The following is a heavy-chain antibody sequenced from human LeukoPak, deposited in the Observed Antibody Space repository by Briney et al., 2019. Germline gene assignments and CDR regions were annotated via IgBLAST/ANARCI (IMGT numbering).Heavy chain of an antibody. CDR2: IKQDGSEK. CDR1: GFTFSSYW. V-gene: IGHV3-7*03. D-gene: IGHD3-3*01. CDR3: AKGSTYHEFWGSYYSDY. J-gene: IGHJ4*02. Sequence: PEGSLRLSCAASGFTFSSYWMSWVRQAPGKGLEWVANIKQDGSEKYYVDSVKGRVTISRDNAKNSLYLQMNSLRAEDTAVYFCAKGSTYHEFWGSYYSDYWGQGTLVTVSS.